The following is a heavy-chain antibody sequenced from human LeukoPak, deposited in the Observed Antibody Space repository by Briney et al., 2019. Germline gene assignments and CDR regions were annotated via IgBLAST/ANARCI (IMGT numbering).Heavy chain of an antibody. CDR3: AKDRDGSSRLFDY. Sequence: GGSLRLSCAASGFTFSSYWMNLVRQAPGKGLEWVSAISGSGGSTYYADSVKGRFTISRDNSKNTLYLQMNSLRAEDTAVYYCAKDRDGSSRLFDYWGQGTLVTVSS. CDR2: ISGSGGST. CDR1: GFTFSSYW. V-gene: IGHV3-23*01. J-gene: IGHJ4*02. D-gene: IGHD1-26*01.